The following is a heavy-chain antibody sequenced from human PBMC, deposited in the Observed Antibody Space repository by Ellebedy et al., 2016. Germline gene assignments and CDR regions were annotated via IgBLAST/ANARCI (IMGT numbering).Heavy chain of an antibody. J-gene: IGHJ4*02. CDR2: ISGSGGST. CDR3: AKSDYYGSGGSNY. V-gene: IGHV3-23*01. D-gene: IGHD3-10*01. CDR1: GFTFSSYA. Sequence: GESLKISCAASGFTFSSYAMSWVRQAPGKGLEWVSGISGSGGSTYYADSVKGRFTISRDNSKNTLYLQMNSLRAEDTAVYYCAKSDYYGSGGSNYWGQGTLVTVSS.